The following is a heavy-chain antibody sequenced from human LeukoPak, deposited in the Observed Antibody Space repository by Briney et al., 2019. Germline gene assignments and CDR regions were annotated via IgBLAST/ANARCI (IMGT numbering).Heavy chain of an antibody. CDR2: ISSSSSYI. CDR1: GFTFSSYS. D-gene: IGHD3-10*01. CDR3: ARYREPYYGSGSYPTWYYYYMDV. Sequence: GGSLRLSCAASGFTFSSYSMNWVRQAPGKGLEWVSSISSSSSYIYYADSVKGRFTISRDNAKNSLYLQMNSLRAEDTAVYYCARYREPYYGSGSYPTWYYYYMDVWGKGTTVTISS. V-gene: IGHV3-21*01. J-gene: IGHJ6*03.